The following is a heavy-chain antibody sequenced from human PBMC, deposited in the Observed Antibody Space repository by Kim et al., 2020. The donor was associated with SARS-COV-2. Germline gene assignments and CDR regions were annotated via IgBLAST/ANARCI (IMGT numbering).Heavy chain of an antibody. J-gene: IGHJ5*02. D-gene: IGHD3-3*01. CDR2: IYYSGST. Sequence: SETLSLTCTVSGGSISSGGYYWSWIRQHPGKGLEWIGYIYYSGSTYYNPSLKSRVTISVDTSKNQFSLKLSSVTAADTAVYYCASSGGTIFGVVHNWFDPWGQGTLVTVSS. CDR1: GGSISSGGYY. V-gene: IGHV4-31*03. CDR3: ASSGGTIFGVVHNWFDP.